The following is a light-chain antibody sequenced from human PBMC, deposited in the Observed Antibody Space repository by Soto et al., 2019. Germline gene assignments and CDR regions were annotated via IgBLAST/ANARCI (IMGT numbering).Light chain of an antibody. CDR1: QSISNC. J-gene: IGKJ1*01. V-gene: IGKV1-39*01. CDR2: AAS. Sequence: DIQMTQSPSSLSASVGDRVTITCRASQSISNCLSWLQQKPGQAPKLLIYAASSLQSGVPSRFSGSGSGTDFILTIDSLQPEDFATYYCQQTYIAPATFGQGTKVGVK. CDR3: QQTYIAPAT.